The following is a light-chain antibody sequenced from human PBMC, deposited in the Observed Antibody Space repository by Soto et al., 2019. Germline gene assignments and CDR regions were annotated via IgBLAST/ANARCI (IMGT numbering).Light chain of an antibody. CDR3: SSYTTTTTLEV. CDR2: EVS. V-gene: IGLV2-14*01. Sequence: QSVLTQPASVSGSPGQSIIISCTGTSSDVGGYNYVSWYQHHPGKAPKLLIYEVSNRPSGVSARFSGSKSGNTASLTISGLQAEDEADYYCSSYTTTTTLEVFGTGTKLTVL. CDR1: SSDVGGYNY. J-gene: IGLJ1*01.